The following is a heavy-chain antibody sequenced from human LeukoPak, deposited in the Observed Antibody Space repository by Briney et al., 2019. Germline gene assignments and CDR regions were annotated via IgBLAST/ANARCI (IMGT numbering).Heavy chain of an antibody. V-gene: IGHV3-33*01. CDR2: IWYDGSNK. CDR3: ARPYDSGGYYYFDY. D-gene: IGHD3-22*01. CDR1: GFTFSSYG. Sequence: PGRSLRLSCAASGFTFSSYGMHWVRQAPGKGLEWVAVIWYDGSNKYYADSVKGRFTISRDNSKNTLYLQMNGLRAEDTAVYYCARPYDSGGYYYFDYWGQGTLVTVSS. J-gene: IGHJ4*02.